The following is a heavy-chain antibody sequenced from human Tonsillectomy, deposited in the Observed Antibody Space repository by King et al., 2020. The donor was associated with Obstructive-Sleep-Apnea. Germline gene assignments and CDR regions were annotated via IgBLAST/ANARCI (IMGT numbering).Heavy chain of an antibody. CDR1: GYTFTSYD. V-gene: IGHV1-18*04. J-gene: IGHJ4*02. CDR3: ASGIAVAAIAPYYFDY. CDR2: ISSYNGYT. D-gene: IGHD6-19*01. Sequence: QLVQSGAEVKKPGASVKVSCRASGYTFTSYDISWVRQAPGRGLEWMGWISSYNGYTNYAQKLQGRVTMTTDTSTSTAYMELRSLRSDDTAVYYCASGIAVAAIAPYYFDYWGQGTLVTVSS.